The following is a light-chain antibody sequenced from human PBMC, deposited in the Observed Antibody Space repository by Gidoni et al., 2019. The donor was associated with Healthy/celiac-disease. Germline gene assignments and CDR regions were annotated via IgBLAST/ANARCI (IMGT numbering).Light chain of an antibody. CDR2: EGS. J-gene: IGLJ2*01. V-gene: IGLV2-23*01. Sequence: QSALTQPASVSGSPGQSITISCTGTSSDVGGYNLVSWYQQHPGKAPKLMIYEGSKRPSGVSNRFSGSQSGNTASLTISRLQAEDEADYYCCSYAGSSTSVVFGGGTKLTVL. CDR3: CSYAGSSTSVV. CDR1: SSDVGGYNL.